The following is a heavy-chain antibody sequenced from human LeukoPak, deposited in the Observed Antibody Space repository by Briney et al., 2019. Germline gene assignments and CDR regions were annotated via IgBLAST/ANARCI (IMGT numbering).Heavy chain of an antibody. V-gene: IGHV4-59*01. J-gene: IGHJ4*02. CDR2: IYYSGST. Sequence: PSETLSLTCTVSGGSISSYYWSWIRQPPGKGLEWIGYIYYSGSTNYNPSLKSRVTISVDTSKNQFSLKLSSVTAADTAVYYCARGRITMVRGVIIAARHYFDYWGQGTLVTVSS. CDR1: GGSISSYY. CDR3: ARGRITMVRGVIIAARHYFDY. D-gene: IGHD3-10*01.